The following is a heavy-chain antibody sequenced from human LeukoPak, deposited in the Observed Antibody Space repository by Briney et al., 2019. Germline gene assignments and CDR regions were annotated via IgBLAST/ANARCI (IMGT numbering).Heavy chain of an antibody. J-gene: IGHJ4*02. D-gene: IGHD4-11*01. Sequence: PGGSLRLSCAASGFTFSSYAMHWVRQAPGKGLEWVAVISYDGSNKYYADSVKGRFTISRDNSKNTLCLQMNSLRAEDTAVYYCANGRYYSSHEDYWGQGTLVTVSS. CDR1: GFTFSSYA. V-gene: IGHV3-30-3*01. CDR2: ISYDGSNK. CDR3: ANGRYYSSHEDY.